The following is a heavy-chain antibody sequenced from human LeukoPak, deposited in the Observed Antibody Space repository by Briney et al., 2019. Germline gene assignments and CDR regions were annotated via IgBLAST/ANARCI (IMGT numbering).Heavy chain of an antibody. CDR3: ARLSTTPYDRSFYYYYGMDV. D-gene: IGHD3-22*01. CDR1: GGSISSYY. CDR2: IYYSGST. J-gene: IGHJ6*02. V-gene: IGHV4-59*01. Sequence: SETLSLTCTVSGGSISSYYWSWLRQPPGKGLEWIGYIYYSGSTNYNPSLKSRVTISVDTSKNRFSLKLSSVTAADTAVYYCARLSTTPYDRSFYYYYGMDVWGQGTTVTVSS.